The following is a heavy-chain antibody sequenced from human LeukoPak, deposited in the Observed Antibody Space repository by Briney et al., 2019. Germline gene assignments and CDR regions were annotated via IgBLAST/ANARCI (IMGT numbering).Heavy chain of an antibody. J-gene: IGHJ3*02. CDR3: ASLTGPDAFDI. D-gene: IGHD3-9*01. CDR1: GFTFSSYA. Sequence: SGGSLRLSCAASGFTFSSYAMHWVRQAPGKGLEWVSSISSSSSYIYYADSVKGRFTISRDNAKNSLYLQMNSLRAEDTAVYYCASLTGPDAFDIWGQGTMVTVSS. V-gene: IGHV3-21*01. CDR2: ISSSSSYI.